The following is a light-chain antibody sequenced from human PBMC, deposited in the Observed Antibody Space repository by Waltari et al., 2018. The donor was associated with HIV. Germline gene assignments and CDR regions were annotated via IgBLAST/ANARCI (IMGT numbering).Light chain of an antibody. J-gene: IGLJ3*02. CDR3: CSYAGSSTLDWV. CDR2: EGS. Sequence: QSALTQPASVSGSPGQSITISCTGTSSDVGSSNLFSWYQQHPGKAPKLMIYEGSKRPSGVSNRFSGSKSGNTASLTISGLQAEDEADYYCCSYAGSSTLDWVFGGGTKLTVL. CDR1: SSDVGSSNL. V-gene: IGLV2-23*01.